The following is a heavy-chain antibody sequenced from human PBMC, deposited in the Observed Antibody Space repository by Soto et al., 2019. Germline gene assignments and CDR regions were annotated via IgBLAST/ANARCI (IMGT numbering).Heavy chain of an antibody. D-gene: IGHD6-13*01. CDR3: ARVKAAAGTGGAFDY. V-gene: IGHV4-34*01. Sequence: QVQLQQWGAGLLKPSETLSLTCAVYGGSFSGYYWSWIRQPPGKGLEWIGEINHSGSTNYNPSLKSRVTISVDTSKNQFSLQMSSVTAADTAVYYCARVKAAAGTGGAFDYWGQGTLVTVSS. CDR1: GGSFSGYY. CDR2: INHSGST. J-gene: IGHJ4*02.